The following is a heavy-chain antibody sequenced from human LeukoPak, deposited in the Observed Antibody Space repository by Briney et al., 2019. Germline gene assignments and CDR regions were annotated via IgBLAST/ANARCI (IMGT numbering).Heavy chain of an antibody. CDR1: GFTFSSYA. J-gene: IGHJ3*01. V-gene: IGHV3-23*01. CDR3: AKDLGPTPYDSSISA. CDR2: ISGSGGST. D-gene: IGHD3-22*01. Sequence: PGGSLRLSCAASGFTFSSYAISWVRQAPGKGLEWVSAISGSGGSTYYADSVKGRFTISRDNSKNTLYLQMNSLRAEDTAVYYCAKDLGPTPYDSSISAWGQGTMVTVSS.